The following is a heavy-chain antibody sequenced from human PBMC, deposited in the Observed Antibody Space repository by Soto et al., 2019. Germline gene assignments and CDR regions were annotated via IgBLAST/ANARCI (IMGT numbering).Heavy chain of an antibody. J-gene: IGHJ5*02. Sequence: SETLSLTCTVSGGSISSGDYYWSWIRQHPGKGLEWIGYIYYSGSTYYNPSLKSRVTISVDKSKNQFSLNLSSVTAADTAVYYCARDMSNYDFWSGYIGPGVWFDPWGQGTLVTVSS. CDR2: IYYSGST. V-gene: IGHV4-31*03. CDR1: GGSISSGDYY. D-gene: IGHD3-3*01. CDR3: ARDMSNYDFWSGYIGPGVWFDP.